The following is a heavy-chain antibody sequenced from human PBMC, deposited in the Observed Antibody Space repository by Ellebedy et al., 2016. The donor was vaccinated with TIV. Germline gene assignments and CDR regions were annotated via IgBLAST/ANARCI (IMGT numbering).Heavy chain of an antibody. Sequence: PGGSLRLSCAASGFNFGGHAMKWVRQPPGKGLEWVSSIGSSAYSTHYADSVKGRFTISRDNSRNTLYLQMNSLRVEDTAVFYCAKGYGSGTYWYSDYWGQGTLVTVSS. V-gene: IGHV3-23*01. CDR2: IGSSAYST. J-gene: IGHJ4*02. CDR3: AKGYGSGTYWYSDY. D-gene: IGHD3-10*01. CDR1: GFNFGGHA.